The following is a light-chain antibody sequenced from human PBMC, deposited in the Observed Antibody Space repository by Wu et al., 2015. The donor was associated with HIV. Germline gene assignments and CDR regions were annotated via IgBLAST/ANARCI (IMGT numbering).Light chain of an antibody. CDR3: QQRSNWPPWLT. Sequence: EVVLTQSPATLSLSPGERATLSCRASQSVSSYFAWYQQRPGQAPRLLIYDTSTRATGVPARFSGSGSGTDFTFTISTLEPEDFAVYFCQQRSNWPPWLTFGGGTKVEI. J-gene: IGKJ4*01. CDR2: DTS. CDR1: QSVSSY. V-gene: IGKV3-11*01.